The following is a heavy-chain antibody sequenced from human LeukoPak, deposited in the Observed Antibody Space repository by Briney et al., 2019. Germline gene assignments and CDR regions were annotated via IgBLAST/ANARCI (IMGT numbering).Heavy chain of an antibody. V-gene: IGHV4-59*01. CDR3: ARGPLGAPAGNWFDP. D-gene: IGHD1-26*01. J-gene: IGHJ5*02. Sequence: SETLSLTFTVSSGSISSYYWSWIQQPPGKGLEWIGYIYYSGSTNYNLSLKSRVTISVDTSKNQFSLKLSSVIAADTAVYYCARGPLGAPAGNWFDPWGQGTLVTVSS. CDR2: IYYSGST. CDR1: SGSISSYY.